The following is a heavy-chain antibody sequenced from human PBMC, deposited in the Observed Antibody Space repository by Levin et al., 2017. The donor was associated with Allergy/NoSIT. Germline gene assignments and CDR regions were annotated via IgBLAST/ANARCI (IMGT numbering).Heavy chain of an antibody. CDR1: GFRFSSYW. CDR2: IKYDGSEQ. D-gene: IGHD1-14*01. J-gene: IGHJ5*02. CDR3: ARPLNHLEGWFDP. Sequence: PGGSLRLSCAASGFRFSSYWMSWVRQAPGKGLEWVANIKYDGSEQYYVDSVRGRFTISRDNARNSLYLQMNSLRAEDTAVYYCARPLNHLEGWFDPWGQGTLVFVSS. V-gene: IGHV3-7*04.